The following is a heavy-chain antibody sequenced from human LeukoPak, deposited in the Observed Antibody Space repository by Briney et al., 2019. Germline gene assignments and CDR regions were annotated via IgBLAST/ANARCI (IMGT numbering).Heavy chain of an antibody. Sequence: GGSLRLSCASSGFTFSSYWMHWVRQAPGKGLEWVAFIRYDGSNKYYADSVKGRFTISRDNSKNTLYLQMNSLRAEDTAVYYCAKDRYCSGGSCYQSGYYYYYMDVWGKGTTVTVSS. CDR3: AKDRYCSGGSCYQSGYYYYYMDV. CDR1: GFTFSSYW. J-gene: IGHJ6*03. CDR2: IRYDGSNK. D-gene: IGHD2-15*01. V-gene: IGHV3-30*02.